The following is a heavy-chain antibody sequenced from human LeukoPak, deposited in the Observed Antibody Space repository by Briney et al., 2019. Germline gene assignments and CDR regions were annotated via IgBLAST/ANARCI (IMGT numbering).Heavy chain of an antibody. D-gene: IGHD3-16*01. V-gene: IGHV3-53*05. CDR2: IYMGGNT. J-gene: IGHJ4*02. Sequence: TGGSLTLSCAASGLTVSSHDMSWVRKAPGKELEWVSVIYMGGNTIYADSVKGRFTISRDTSKNTLYLQMNSLRAEDTAVYYCARVGDEVAYTRGYLDYWGQGTLVTVSS. CDR1: GLTVSSHD. CDR3: ARVGDEVAYTRGYLDY.